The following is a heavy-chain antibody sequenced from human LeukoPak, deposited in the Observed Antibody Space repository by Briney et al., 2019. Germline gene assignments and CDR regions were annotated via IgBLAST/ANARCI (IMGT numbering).Heavy chain of an antibody. D-gene: IGHD6-19*01. J-gene: IGHJ4*02. CDR2: ISYDGSDK. Sequence: GGSLRLSCAASGFTFSSYAMHWVRQAPGKGLEGVAIISYDGSDKYYADSVKGRLTISRDNSKSTLYLQMISLRTEDTAVYYCARADGSVAGPPSGHWGQGTLVTVS. CDR1: GFTFSSYA. CDR3: ARADGSVAGPPSGH. V-gene: IGHV3-30-3*01.